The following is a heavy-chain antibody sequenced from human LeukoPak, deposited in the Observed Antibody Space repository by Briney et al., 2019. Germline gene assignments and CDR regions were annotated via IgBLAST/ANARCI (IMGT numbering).Heavy chain of an antibody. Sequence: ASVKVSCKASGYTFTSYGISWVRQAPGQGLEWMGWISAYNGNTNYAQKFQGRVTMTRDMSTSTVYMELSSLRSEDTAVYYCARGGGYSYGHNPYYYYMDVWGKGTTVTVSS. CDR3: ARGGGYSYGHNPYYYYMDV. D-gene: IGHD5-18*01. V-gene: IGHV1-18*01. J-gene: IGHJ6*03. CDR2: ISAYNGNT. CDR1: GYTFTSYG.